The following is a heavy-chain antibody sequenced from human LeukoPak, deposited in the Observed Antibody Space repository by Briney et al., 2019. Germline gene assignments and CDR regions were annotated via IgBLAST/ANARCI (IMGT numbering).Heavy chain of an antibody. J-gene: IGHJ4*02. CDR3: AGDGPRYCSGGICYSDH. V-gene: IGHV1-18*01. CDR1: GYTFTRNG. CDR2: ISAHNDNT. Sequence: ASVKVSCKASGYTFTRNGITWVRQAPGQGLEWMGWISAHNDNTKYAQKLQGRVTMTTETSTNTAYMELRSLTSDDTAMYYCAGDGPRYCSGGICYSDHWGQGTLVTVSS. D-gene: IGHD2-15*01.